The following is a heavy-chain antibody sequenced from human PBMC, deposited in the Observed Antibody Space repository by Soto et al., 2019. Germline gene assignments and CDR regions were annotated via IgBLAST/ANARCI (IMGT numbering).Heavy chain of an antibody. CDR1: GFTCSSYA. CDR3: AKRRGAGGHFDY. Sequence: EGSLRLSCAASGFTCSSYAMGRVRQGPGKGLEWVAVVSIGGSTHYADSVRGRFTISRDNSKNTLSLQMNSLTAEDTAVYFCAKRRGAGGHFDYWGQGALVTVSS. D-gene: IGHD2-15*01. CDR2: VSIGGST. J-gene: IGHJ4*02. V-gene: IGHV3-23*01.